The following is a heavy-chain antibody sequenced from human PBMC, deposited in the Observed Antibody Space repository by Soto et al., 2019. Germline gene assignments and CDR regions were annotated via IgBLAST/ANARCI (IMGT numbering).Heavy chain of an antibody. CDR1: GLLLSTTAVG. Sequence: QITLKESGPTLVKPTHNHTLTCTFPGLLLSTTAVGVGWIRQPPGKDLELLALFYWDDDKRYSPYLKSSLTITTDTSNTQLVLRTTNIDPVDIATYGCAHKRDSVDAFDIYGQGKMVAVSS. J-gene: IGHJ3*02. CDR3: AHKRDSVDAFDI. V-gene: IGHV2-5*02. D-gene: IGHD2-21*02. CDR2: FYWDDDK.